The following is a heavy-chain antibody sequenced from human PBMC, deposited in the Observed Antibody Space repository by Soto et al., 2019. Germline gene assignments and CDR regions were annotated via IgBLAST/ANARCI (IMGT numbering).Heavy chain of an antibody. D-gene: IGHD3-10*01. V-gene: IGHV4-30-4*01. Sequence: SETLSLTCTVSGGSISSGDYYWSWIRQPPGKGLEWIGYIYYSGSTYYNPSLKSRVTISVDTSKNQFSLKLSSVTAADTAVYYCARDSLWFGESYYYYGMDIWGQGTTVTVSS. J-gene: IGHJ6*02. CDR2: IYYSGST. CDR1: GGSISSGDYY. CDR3: ARDSLWFGESYYYYGMDI.